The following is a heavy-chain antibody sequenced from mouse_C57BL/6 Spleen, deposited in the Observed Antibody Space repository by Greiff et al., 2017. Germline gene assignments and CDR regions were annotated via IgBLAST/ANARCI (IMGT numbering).Heavy chain of an antibody. CDR1: GYAFSSYW. V-gene: IGHV1-80*01. J-gene: IGHJ4*01. Sequence: QVQLQQSGAELVKPGASVKISCKASGYAFSSYWMNWVKQRPGKGLEWIGQIYPGDGDTNYNGKFKGKATLTADKSSSTAYMQRSSLTAEDSAVYFCARGEYYYAMDYWGQGTSVTVSS. CDR2: IYPGDGDT. CDR3: ARGEYYYAMDY.